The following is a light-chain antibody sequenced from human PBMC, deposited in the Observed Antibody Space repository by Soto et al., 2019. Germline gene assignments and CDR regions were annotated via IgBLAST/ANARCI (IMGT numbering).Light chain of an antibody. CDR1: SSDVGDYNY. J-gene: IGLJ2*01. Sequence: QSALTQPASVSGSPGQSITISCTGTSSDVGDYNYVSWYQQHPGKAPKLIIYDVSNRPSGVSNRFSGSKSSNTASLTISGLQAEDEAEYYCSSYISSSPLFGGGTKLTVL. CDR2: DVS. V-gene: IGLV2-14*01. CDR3: SSYISSSPL.